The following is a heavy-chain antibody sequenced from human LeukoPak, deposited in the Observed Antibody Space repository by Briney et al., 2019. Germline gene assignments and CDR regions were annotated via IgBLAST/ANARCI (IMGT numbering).Heavy chain of an antibody. V-gene: IGHV4-34*01. J-gene: IGHJ4*02. D-gene: IGHD3-16*02. CDR3: ARAIRGAGYDYVWGSYRYSPFDY. Sequence: PSETLSLTCAVYGGSFSGYYWSWIRQPPGKGLEWIGEINHSGSTNYNPSLKSRVTISVDTSKNQFSLKLSSVTAADTAVYYCARAIRGAGYDYVWGSYRYSPFDYWGQGTLVTVSS. CDR1: GGSFSGYY. CDR2: INHSGST.